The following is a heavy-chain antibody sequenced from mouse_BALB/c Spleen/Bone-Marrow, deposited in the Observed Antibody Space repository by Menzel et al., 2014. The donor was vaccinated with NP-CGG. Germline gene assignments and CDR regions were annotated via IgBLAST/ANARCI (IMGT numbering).Heavy chain of an antibody. CDR2: ISDGGSYT. CDR1: GFTFSDYY. V-gene: IGHV5-4*02. Sequence: EVMLVEPGGGLVKPGGSLKLSCAASGFTFSDYYMYWVRQTPEKRLEWVATISDGGSYTDYPGSMKGRFTVSRDNAKNNLYLQMSSLKSEDTAMYYCARTYRPFALDYWGQGTSVTVSS. CDR3: ARTYRPFALDY. J-gene: IGHJ4*01. D-gene: IGHD2-14*01.